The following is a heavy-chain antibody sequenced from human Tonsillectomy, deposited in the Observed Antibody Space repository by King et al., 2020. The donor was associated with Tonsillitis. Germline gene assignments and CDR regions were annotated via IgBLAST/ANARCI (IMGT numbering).Heavy chain of an antibody. CDR3: ARDPNSVWYLDS. D-gene: IGHD6-19*01. V-gene: IGHV3-33*05. Sequence: VQLVESGGGVVQPGRSLRLSCAASGFTFSNYGMHWVRQAPGKGLEGVAVISYDGRNKYYADSVKGRFTISRDNSKNTLYLQMNSLRAEDTAVYYCARDPNSVWYLDSWGQGALVTVSS. J-gene: IGHJ4*02. CDR2: ISYDGRNK. CDR1: GFTFSNYG.